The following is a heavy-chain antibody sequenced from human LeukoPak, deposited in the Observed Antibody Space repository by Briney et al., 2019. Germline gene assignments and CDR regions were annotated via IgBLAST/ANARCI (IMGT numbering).Heavy chain of an antibody. D-gene: IGHD5-12*01. J-gene: IGHJ4*02. Sequence: GASVKVSCKASGYTFTGYYMHWVRQATGQGLEWMGWMNPNSGNTGYAQKFQGRVTMTRNTSISTAYMELSSLRSEDTAVYYCARTDSGYDPYFDYWGQGTLVTVSS. CDR2: MNPNSGNT. CDR3: ARTDSGYDPYFDY. CDR1: GYTFTGYY. V-gene: IGHV1-8*02.